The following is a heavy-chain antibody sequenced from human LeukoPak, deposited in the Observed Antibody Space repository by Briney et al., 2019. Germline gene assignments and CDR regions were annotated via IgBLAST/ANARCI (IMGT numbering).Heavy chain of an antibody. J-gene: IGHJ4*02. CDR1: GITLSDAY. Sequence: GGSLRLSCAASGITLSDAYVSWVRQTPGKGLEWVGRIKSKSDGGTTDYAAPVNGTFSISRDDSKTTLYLQLNSLKTEDTAIYYCLVQYFFDYWGQGTLVTVSS. CDR2: IKSKSDGGTT. V-gene: IGHV3-15*01. D-gene: IGHD2-2*01. CDR3: LVQYFFDY.